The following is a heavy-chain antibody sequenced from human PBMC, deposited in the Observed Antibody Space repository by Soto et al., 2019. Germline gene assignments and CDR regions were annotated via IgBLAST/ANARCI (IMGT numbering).Heavy chain of an antibody. J-gene: IGHJ4*02. CDR2: ISAKTGNT. CDR1: GYTFTDYG. Sequence: QVQLVQSGAEVKKPGASVKVSCKASGYTFTDYGISWVRQAPGQGLEWMGWISAKTGNTNYAQIVQGRVTLTTDTSASTAYMELRSMRSDDTAICCCARDRFQYDSSGQGDYWGQGTRVSVSS. CDR3: ARDRFQYDSSGQGDY. V-gene: IGHV1-18*04. D-gene: IGHD3-22*01.